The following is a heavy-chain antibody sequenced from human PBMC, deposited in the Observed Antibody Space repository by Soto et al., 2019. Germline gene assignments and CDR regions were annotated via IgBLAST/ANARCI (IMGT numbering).Heavy chain of an antibody. CDR1: GGSTASSNW. CDR2: LYHSART. D-gene: IGHD3-16*01. Sequence: SDTLSLTFAVSGGSTASSNWWGWVRQPAGKGREWNGELYHSARTIYNPSLKSRVTIPVDKSKNQSSLKLSSVTAAETAVYYCARLPGGEYSHFYYYGMDVWGQGTAVTVSS. J-gene: IGHJ6*02. CDR3: ARLPGGEYSHFYYYGMDV. V-gene: IGHV4-4*02.